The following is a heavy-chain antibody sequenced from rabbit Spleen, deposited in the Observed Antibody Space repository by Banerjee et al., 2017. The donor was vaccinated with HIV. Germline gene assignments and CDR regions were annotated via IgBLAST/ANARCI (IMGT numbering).Heavy chain of an antibody. Sequence: QSLEESGGDLVKPGASLTLTCKASGFDFNSGYDMCWVRQAPGKGLEWIACIYAGSSGNTYSATWAKGRFTISKTSSTTVTLQMTSLTAADTATYFCARLARSSNWLFDLWGPGTLVTVS. CDR2: IYAGSSGNT. CDR1: GFDFNSGYD. J-gene: IGHJ4*01. V-gene: IGHV1S40*01. D-gene: IGHD8-1*01. CDR3: ARLARSSNWLFDL.